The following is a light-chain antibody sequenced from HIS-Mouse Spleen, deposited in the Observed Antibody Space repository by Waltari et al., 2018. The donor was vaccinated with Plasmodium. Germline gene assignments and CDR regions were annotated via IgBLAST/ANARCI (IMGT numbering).Light chain of an antibody. V-gene: IGKV3-15*01. CDR3: QQYNNWPAWT. J-gene: IGKJ1*01. CDR1: QSVSSN. CDR2: GAS. Sequence: EIVMTQSPATLSVSPGERATLSCRARQSVSSNLAWYQQKPGQAPMLLIYGASTRATGIPARFSGSGSGTEFTLTISSLQSEDFAVYYCQQYNNWPAWTFGQGTKVEIK.